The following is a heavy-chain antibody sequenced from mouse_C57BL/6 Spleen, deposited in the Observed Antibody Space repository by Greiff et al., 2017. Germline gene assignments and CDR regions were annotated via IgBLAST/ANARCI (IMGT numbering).Heavy chain of an antibody. CDR1: GYTFTSYW. J-gene: IGHJ4*01. D-gene: IGHD1-1*01. CDR3: ARKSGSSYGYYAMDY. CDR2: IDPSDSYT. Sequence: VKLQQPGAELVKPGASVKLSCKASGYTFTSYWMQWVKQRPGQGLEWIGEIDPSDSYTNYNQKFKGKATLTVDTSSSTAYMQLSSLTSEDSAVYYCARKSGSSYGYYAMDYWGQGTSVTVSS. V-gene: IGHV1-50*01.